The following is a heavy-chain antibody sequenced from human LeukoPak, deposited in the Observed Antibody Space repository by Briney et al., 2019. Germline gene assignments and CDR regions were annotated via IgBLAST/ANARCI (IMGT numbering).Heavy chain of an antibody. Sequence: TSETLSLTCAVYGGSFSGYYWSWIRQPPGKGLEWIGEINHSGSTNYNPSLKSRVTISVDTSKNQFSLKLSSVTAADTAVYYCARVPAITMVRRGQRRYFDYWGQGTLVTVSS. D-gene: IGHD3-10*01. J-gene: IGHJ4*02. V-gene: IGHV4-34*01. CDR1: GGSFSGYY. CDR3: ARVPAITMVRRGQRRYFDY. CDR2: INHSGST.